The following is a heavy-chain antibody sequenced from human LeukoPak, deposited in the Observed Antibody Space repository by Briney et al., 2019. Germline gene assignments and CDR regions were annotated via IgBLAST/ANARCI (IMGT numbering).Heavy chain of an antibody. CDR1: GFAFNNCA. J-gene: IGHJ4*02. D-gene: IGHD1-1*01. Sequence: GGSLRLSCTASGFAFNNCAMTWVRQAPGKGLEWVAATVGVGPDTYHADSVKGRFTISRDNSKNTLYLQMNSLRAEDTAVYYCAKSPWNGKFRAYFDYWGQGTLVTVSS. CDR2: TVGVGPDT. CDR3: AKSPWNGKFRAYFDY. V-gene: IGHV3-23*01.